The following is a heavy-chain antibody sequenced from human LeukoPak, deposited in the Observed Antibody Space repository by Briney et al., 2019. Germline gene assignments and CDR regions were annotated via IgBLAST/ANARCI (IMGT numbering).Heavy chain of an antibody. V-gene: IGHV3-21*06. CDR2: IFRRNSYI. CDR3: ARLSRVAYSSSWYLDY. D-gene: IGHD6-13*01. J-gene: IGHJ4*02. Sequence: PGGSLRLSCAASGFTFSDYSMNWVRQAPGQGLEWVSSIFRRNSYIYYSDSVQGRFTISRDDAKNSLYLQMNSLRADDTAMYYCARLSRVAYSSSWYLDYWGQGTLVTVSS. CDR1: GFTFSDYS.